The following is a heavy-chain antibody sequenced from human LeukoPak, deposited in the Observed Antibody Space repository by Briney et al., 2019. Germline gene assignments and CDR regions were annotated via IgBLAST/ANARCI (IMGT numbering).Heavy chain of an antibody. CDR3: ARDPYGDYGDCFDY. Sequence: PGGSLRLSCAASGFTFRSYWMSWVRQAPGKGLEWVANIKHDGSENYYVDSVKGRFTISRDNAKKSLYLQMNSLRVEDTAVYYCARDPYGDYGDCFDYWGQGTLVTVSS. CDR1: GFTFRSYW. CDR2: IKHDGSEN. J-gene: IGHJ4*02. D-gene: IGHD4-17*01. V-gene: IGHV3-7*01.